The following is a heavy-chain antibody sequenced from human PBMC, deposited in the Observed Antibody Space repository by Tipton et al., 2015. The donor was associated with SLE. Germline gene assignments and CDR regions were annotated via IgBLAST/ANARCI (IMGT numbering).Heavy chain of an antibody. CDR2: ITVSGNT. CDR3: ARGRGWATT. Sequence: TLSLTCTVSRGSISNTNYCWGWIRQPPGKGLGWIGEITVSGNTNYNPSLKSRVNMSLDTPDNQFSLRLSSMTAADSAVYYCARGRGWATTWGQGTLVTVSS. CDR1: RGSISNTNYC. D-gene: IGHD6-19*01. V-gene: IGHV4-39*07. J-gene: IGHJ5*02.